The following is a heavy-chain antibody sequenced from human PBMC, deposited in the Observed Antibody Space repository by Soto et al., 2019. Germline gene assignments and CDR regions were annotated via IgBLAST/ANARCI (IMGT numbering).Heavy chain of an antibody. CDR2: IHSKGGGT. Sequence: ASVKVSCKASGYTFTDYYVHWVRQAPGQGLEWMGWIHSKGGGTNYAQKFQGRVTMTRNTSISTAYMELSRLTYDDTAVYYCARGGITVFGVIDYWGQGTPVTVSS. J-gene: IGHJ4*02. D-gene: IGHD3-3*01. CDR1: GYTFTDYY. CDR3: ARGGITVFGVIDY. V-gene: IGHV1-2*02.